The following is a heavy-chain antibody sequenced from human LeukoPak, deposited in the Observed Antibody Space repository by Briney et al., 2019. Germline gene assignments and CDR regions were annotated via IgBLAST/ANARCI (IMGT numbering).Heavy chain of an antibody. D-gene: IGHD3-22*01. V-gene: IGHV1-18*01. CDR3: ARVWGGITMIVGPAGRPFDY. CDR1: GYTFTSYG. CDR2: ISAYNGNT. Sequence: ASVKVSCKASGYTFTSYGISWVRQAPGQGLEWMGWISAYNGNTNYAQKLQGRVTMTTDTSTSTAYMELRSLGSDDTAVYYCARVWGGITMIVGPAGRPFDYWGQGTLVTVSS. J-gene: IGHJ4*02.